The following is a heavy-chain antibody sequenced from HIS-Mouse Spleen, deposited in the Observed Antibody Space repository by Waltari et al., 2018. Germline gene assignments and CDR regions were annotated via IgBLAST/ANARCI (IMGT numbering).Heavy chain of an antibody. D-gene: IGHD3-22*01. CDR3: ARGSTYYYDSSGYYWFDP. V-gene: IGHV4-34*01. CDR2: NNHSGST. CDR1: GGSFSGYY. Sequence: QVQLQQWGAGLLKPSETLSLTCAVYGGSFSGYYWSWIRQPPGKGLEWIGENNHSGSTNDNPSLKSRVTISVDTSKNQFSLKLSSVTAADTAVYYCARGSTYYYDSSGYYWFDPWGQGTLVTVSS. J-gene: IGHJ5*02.